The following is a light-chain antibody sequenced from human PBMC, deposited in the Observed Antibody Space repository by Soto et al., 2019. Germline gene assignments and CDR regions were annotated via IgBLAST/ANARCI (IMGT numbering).Light chain of an antibody. CDR1: QSVLYSSNNKNY. Sequence: DIVMTQSPDSLAVSLGERATINCKSSQSVLYSSNNKNYLPWYKQKPGQPPELFISWASTRESGVPDRFSGSGSGTNFTLTISSLQAEDVAVYYCQQYYTTLITFGQGTRLEIK. CDR3: QQYYTTLIT. J-gene: IGKJ5*01. CDR2: WAS. V-gene: IGKV4-1*01.